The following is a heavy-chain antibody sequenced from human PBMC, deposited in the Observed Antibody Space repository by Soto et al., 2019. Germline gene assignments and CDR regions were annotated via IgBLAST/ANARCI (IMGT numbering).Heavy chain of an antibody. CDR2: TYQSGVT. Sequence: SETLSLTCNMSGDSYSISTYSWSWIRQPPGKALQWIEFTYQSGVTSYNPSLASRVSISLDRSNNQCSLKLKSVTAADTAVYFCAGMPYTSGLRFDPWGPGTLVTVSS. CDR3: AGMPYTSGLRFDP. V-gene: IGHV4-30-2*01. J-gene: IGHJ5*02. D-gene: IGHD6-19*01. CDR1: GDSYSISTYS.